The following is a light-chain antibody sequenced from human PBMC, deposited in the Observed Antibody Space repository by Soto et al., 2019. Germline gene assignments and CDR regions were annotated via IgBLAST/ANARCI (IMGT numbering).Light chain of an antibody. Sequence: DVLMTQSPLSLPVTLGQPASISCRSSQSLVHSDGNTYLNWFQQRPGQSPRRLIYKVSNRDSGVPDRFSGSGSGTDFTLKISRVEAEDVGVYYCMQGINWPWTIGQGTQVDIX. V-gene: IGKV2-30*02. J-gene: IGKJ1*01. CDR2: KVS. CDR1: QSLVHSDGNTY. CDR3: MQGINWPWT.